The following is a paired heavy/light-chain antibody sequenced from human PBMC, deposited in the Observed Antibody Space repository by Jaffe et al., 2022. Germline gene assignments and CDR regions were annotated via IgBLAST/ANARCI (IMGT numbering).Light chain of an antibody. CDR1: QGISNF. Sequence: DIQMTQSPSSLSASVGDRVTITCRASQGISNFLAWYQQKPGKVPKLLIYGASTLQSGVPSRFSGSGSGTDFTLTISTLQPEDVATYYCQKYNSAPRLFGPGTKVDIK. CDR2: GAS. J-gene: IGKJ3*01. CDR3: QKYNSAPRL. V-gene: IGKV1-27*01.
Heavy chain of an antibody. J-gene: IGHJ4*02. D-gene: IGHD3-3*01. Sequence: QVQLVESGGDLVKPGGSLRLSCAASGFSLSDYYMSWIRQAPGKGLEWVSYISSGGDTIYYADSVKGRFTVSRDNAKNSLFLQMNSLRAEDAAVYYCARTGRGDFWSGYCDYWGRGTLVTVSS. CDR1: GFSLSDYY. CDR2: ISSGGDTI. CDR3: ARTGRGDFWSGYCDY. V-gene: IGHV3-11*01.